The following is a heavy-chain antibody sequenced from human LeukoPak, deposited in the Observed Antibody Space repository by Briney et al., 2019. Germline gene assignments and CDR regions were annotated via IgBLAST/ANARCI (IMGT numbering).Heavy chain of an antibody. CDR1: GFTFSNYW. V-gene: IGHV3-7*01. CDR3: ARDRYQSSGTFLDS. J-gene: IGHJ4*02. D-gene: IGHD3-22*01. Sequence: PGGSLRLSCVASGFTFSNYWMSWVRQAPGKGLEWVANIKQDGGEKLYVDSVKGRFTISRDNSMNTLYLQMNSLRPEDTAVYYCARDRYQSSGTFLDSWGQGTLVTVSS. CDR2: IKQDGGEK.